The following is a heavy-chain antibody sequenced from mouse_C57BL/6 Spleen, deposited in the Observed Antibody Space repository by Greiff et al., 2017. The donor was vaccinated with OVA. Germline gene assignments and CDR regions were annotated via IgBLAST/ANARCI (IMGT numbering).Heavy chain of an antibody. V-gene: IGHV1-55*01. Sequence: VQLQQSGAELVKPGASVKMSCKASGYTFTSYWITWVKQRPGQGLEWIGDIYPGSGSTNYNEKFKSKATLTVDTSSSTAYMQLSSLTSEDAAVYYCARSSGYHFDYWGQGTTLTVSS. CDR3: ARSSGYHFDY. D-gene: IGHD3-2*02. CDR1: GYTFTSYW. J-gene: IGHJ2*01. CDR2: IYPGSGST.